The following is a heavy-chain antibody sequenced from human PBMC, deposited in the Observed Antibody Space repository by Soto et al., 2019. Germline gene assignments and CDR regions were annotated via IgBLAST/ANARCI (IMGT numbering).Heavy chain of an antibody. Sequence: SEKLSLTCAVSGGSLSSDRYPWSWIRQPPGKGLEWIGYIYHSGSTYYNPSLKSRVTISVDRSKNQFSLKLSSVTAADTAVYYCARAVPPAPRGAAFDICCQGPMVT. J-gene: IGHJ3*02. V-gene: IGHV4-30-2*01. CDR2: IYHSGST. CDR1: GGSLSSDRYP. CDR3: ARAVPPAPRGAAFDI. D-gene: IGHD3-10*01.